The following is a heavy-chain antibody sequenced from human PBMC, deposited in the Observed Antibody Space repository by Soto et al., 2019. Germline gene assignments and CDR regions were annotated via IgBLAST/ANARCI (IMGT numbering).Heavy chain of an antibody. CDR1: GYTFTSYY. CDR2: INPSGGST. V-gene: IGHV1-46*01. J-gene: IGHJ5*02. Sequence: ASVKVSCKAPGYTFTSYYMHWVRQAPGQGLEWMGIINPSGGSTSYAQKFQGRVTMTRDTSTSTVYMELSSLRSEDTAVYYCARRNPLRGFDPWGQGTLVTVSS. CDR3: ARRNPLRGFDP.